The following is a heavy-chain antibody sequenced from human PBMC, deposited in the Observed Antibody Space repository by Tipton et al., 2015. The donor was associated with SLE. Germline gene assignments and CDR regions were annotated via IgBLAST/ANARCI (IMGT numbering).Heavy chain of an antibody. CDR1: GGTFSSYA. CDR2: IIPIFGTA. CDR3: ARSIVATTDFDY. J-gene: IGHJ4*02. Sequence: QSGPEVKKPGSSVKVSCKASGGTFSSYAISWVRQAPGQGLEWMGAIIPIFGTANYAQKFQGRVTITADESTSTAYMELRSLRSDDTAVYYCARSIVATTDFDYWGQGTLVTVSS. D-gene: IGHD5-12*01. V-gene: IGHV1-69*01.